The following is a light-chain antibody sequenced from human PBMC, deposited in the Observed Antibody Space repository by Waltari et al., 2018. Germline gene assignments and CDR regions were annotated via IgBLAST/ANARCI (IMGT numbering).Light chain of an antibody. CDR1: SLRTYY. J-gene: IGLJ2*01. CDR3: HSRDSSGNHVV. Sequence: SSELTQDPAVSVALGQTVRITCQGDSLRTYYARWYQQKPGQAPVLVIYGKHNRPSGIPDRFSGSSSGNTASLTITGAHAEDEADYYCHSRDSSGNHVVFGGGTKLTVL. CDR2: GKH. V-gene: IGLV3-19*01.